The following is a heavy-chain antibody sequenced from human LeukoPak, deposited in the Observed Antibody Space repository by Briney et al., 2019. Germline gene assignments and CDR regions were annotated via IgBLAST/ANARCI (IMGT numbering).Heavy chain of an antibody. Sequence: ASVKVSCEASEYTFTSYDINWVRQATGQGLEWMGWMNPNSGNTVYAQKFQGRVTMTRDTSISTAYMELSSLRSEDTAMYYCARKNYCSGGSCYSRGWFDPWGQGTLVTVSS. D-gene: IGHD2-15*01. J-gene: IGHJ5*02. CDR3: ARKNYCSGGSCYSRGWFDP. CDR2: MNPNSGNT. CDR1: EYTFTSYD. V-gene: IGHV1-8*01.